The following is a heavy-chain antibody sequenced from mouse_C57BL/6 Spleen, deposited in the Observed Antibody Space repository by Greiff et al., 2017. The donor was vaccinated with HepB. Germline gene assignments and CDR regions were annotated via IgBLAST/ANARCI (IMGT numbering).Heavy chain of an antibody. CDR2: ISYDGSN. D-gene: IGHD1-2*01. Sequence: ESGPGLVKPSQSLSLTCSVTGYSITSGYYWNWIRQFPGNKLEWMGYISYDGSNNYNPSLKNRISITRDTSKNQFFLKLNSVTTEDTATYYCASGNYGPFDYWGQGTTLTVSS. CDR3: ASGNYGPFDY. V-gene: IGHV3-6*01. CDR1: GYSITSGYY. J-gene: IGHJ2*01.